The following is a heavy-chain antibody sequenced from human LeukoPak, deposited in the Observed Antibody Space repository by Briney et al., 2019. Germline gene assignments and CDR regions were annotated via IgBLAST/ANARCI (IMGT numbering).Heavy chain of an antibody. CDR2: INHSGST. D-gene: IGHD1-26*01. Sequence: SETLSLTCAVYGGSFSGYYWSWIRQPPGKGLEWIGEINHSGSTNYNPSLKSRVTISVHTSKNQFSLKLSSVTAADTAVYYCATGWDPDWYFDLWGRGTLVTVSS. J-gene: IGHJ2*01. CDR3: ATGWDPDWYFDL. V-gene: IGHV4-34*01. CDR1: GGSFSGYY.